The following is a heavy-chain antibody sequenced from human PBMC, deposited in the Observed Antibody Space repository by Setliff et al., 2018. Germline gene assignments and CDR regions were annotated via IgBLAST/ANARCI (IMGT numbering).Heavy chain of an antibody. CDR2: INPSGGYT. Sequence: ASVKVSCKASGYTFTGYYMHWVRQAPGQGLEWMGMINPSGGYTIYAQKFRGRVTMTRDTSTSTVYLELSSLRSEDTAVYYCARGLIVLPGPSGDMGYFDYWGQGTLVTVSS. J-gene: IGHJ4*02. V-gene: IGHV1-46*01. CDR1: GYTFTGYY. CDR3: ARGLIVLPGPSGDMGYFDY. D-gene: IGHD2-8*01.